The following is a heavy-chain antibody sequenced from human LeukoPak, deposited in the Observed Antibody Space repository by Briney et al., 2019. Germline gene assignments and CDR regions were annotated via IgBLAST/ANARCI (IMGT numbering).Heavy chain of an antibody. CDR1: GFTFNSCA. J-gene: IGHJ4*02. V-gene: IGHV3-23*01. Sequence: GSLILSCAASGFTFNSCAVSWVRQAPGKGLEGVSAIGGGCGSTYYADSVKGRFTISRDNSKNTLYLQMNSLRAEDTAVYYCAKDGVTNYDILTGYPHWGQGTLVTVSS. CDR3: AKDGVTNYDILTGYPH. D-gene: IGHD3-9*01. CDR2: IGGGCGST.